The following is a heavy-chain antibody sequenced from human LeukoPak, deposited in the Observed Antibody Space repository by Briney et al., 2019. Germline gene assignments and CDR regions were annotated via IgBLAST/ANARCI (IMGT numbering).Heavy chain of an antibody. V-gene: IGHV3-23*01. CDR3: AKGYSSGWYVYFDY. D-gene: IGHD6-19*01. CDR2: ISASGGST. Sequence: GGSLRLSCAASGFTFSSYAMNWVRQAPGKGLEWVSTISASGGSTYYADSVKGRFTISRDNSKNTLYLQMDSLRAEDTAVYYCAKGYSSGWYVYFDYWGQGTLVTVSS. J-gene: IGHJ4*02. CDR1: GFTFSSYA.